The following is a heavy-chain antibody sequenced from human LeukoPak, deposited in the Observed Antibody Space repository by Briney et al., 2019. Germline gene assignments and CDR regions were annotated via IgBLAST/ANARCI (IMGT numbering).Heavy chain of an antibody. D-gene: IGHD1-26*01. V-gene: IGHV3-30*18. CDR2: ISYDGSNK. CDR3: AKNKHSGSYWFFDY. J-gene: IGHJ4*02. Sequence: GGSLRLSCAASGFTFSSYGMHWVRQAPGKGLEWVAVISYDGSNKYYADSVKGRFTISRDNSKNTLYLQMNSLRAEDTAVYYCAKNKHSGSYWFFDYWSQGTLVTVSS. CDR1: GFTFSSYG.